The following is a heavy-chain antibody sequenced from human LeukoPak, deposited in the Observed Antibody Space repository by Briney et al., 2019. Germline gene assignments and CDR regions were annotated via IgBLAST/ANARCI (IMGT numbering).Heavy chain of an antibody. D-gene: IGHD1-26*01. V-gene: IGHV3-23*01. CDR2: ISGSGAGT. Sequence: PGGSLRLSCAASGFTFRSYAMSWVCQAPGKGLEWVSAISGSGAGTYYADSVKGRFTISRDNSKNTLYLQMNSLRAEDTAVYYCAKVSSVWYGGSYPLDYWGQGTLVTVPS. J-gene: IGHJ4*02. CDR1: GFTFRSYA. CDR3: AKVSSVWYGGSYPLDY.